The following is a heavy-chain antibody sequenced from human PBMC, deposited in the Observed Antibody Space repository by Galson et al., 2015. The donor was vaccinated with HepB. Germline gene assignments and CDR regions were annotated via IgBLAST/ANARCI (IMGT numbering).Heavy chain of an antibody. CDR2: ISYDGSDK. D-gene: IGHD4-17*01. J-gene: IGHJ4*02. CDR1: GFTFSNHG. CDR3: ARAGYHDYGDSPGVDF. Sequence: SLRLSCAASGFTFSNHGMHWVRQAPGKGLEWVAVISYDGSDKDYADSVKGRFTISRDNSKNTLYLQMNSLRAGDTAVYYCARAGYHDYGDSPGVDFWGQGTPVTVSS. V-gene: IGHV3-30*03.